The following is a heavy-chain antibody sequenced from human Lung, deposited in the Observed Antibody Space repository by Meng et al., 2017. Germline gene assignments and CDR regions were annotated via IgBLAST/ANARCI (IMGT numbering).Heavy chain of an antibody. J-gene: IGHJ4*02. V-gene: IGHV4-34*12. Sequence: VPLQQWGAGLVRPPDKLSLTLAVYGGAVSSSYWSWFRQSPAKGLGWMVKIIHGGSTNYNPSLERRVTISVDTPKNQFSLRLTSMTVADTAVYYCARERHSTRIRGVIDFWGQGALVTVSS. CDR2: IIHGGST. CDR1: GGAVSSSY. D-gene: IGHD3-10*01. CDR3: ARERHSTRIRGVIDF.